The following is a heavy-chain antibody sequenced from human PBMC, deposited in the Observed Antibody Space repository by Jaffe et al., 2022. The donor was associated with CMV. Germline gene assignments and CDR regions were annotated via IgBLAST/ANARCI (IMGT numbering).Heavy chain of an antibody. CDR2: IYPGDSDT. J-gene: IGHJ3*02. V-gene: IGHV5-51*01. Sequence: EVQLVQSGAEVKKPGESLKISCKGSGYSFTSYWIGWVRQMPGKGLEWMGIIYPGDSDTRYSPSFQGQVTISADKSISTAYLQWSSLKASDTAMYYCARLSRHYYDSSGYYGSAFDIWGQGTMVTVSS. CDR1: GYSFTSYW. D-gene: IGHD3-22*01. CDR3: ARLSRHYYDSSGYYGSAFDI.